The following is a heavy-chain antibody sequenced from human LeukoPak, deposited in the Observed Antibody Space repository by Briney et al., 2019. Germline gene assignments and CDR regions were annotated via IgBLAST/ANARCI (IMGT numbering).Heavy chain of an antibody. CDR2: IWYDGSNK. D-gene: IGHD6-19*01. CDR3: ARDGLSSGWLQDY. V-gene: IGHV3-33*01. CDR1: GFTFSSYG. J-gene: IGHJ4*02. Sequence: GRSLRLSCAASGFTFSSYGMHWVRQASGKGLEWVAVIWYDGSNKYYADSVKGRFTISRDNSKNTLYLQMNSLRAEDTAVYYCARDGLSSGWLQDYWGQGTLVTVSS.